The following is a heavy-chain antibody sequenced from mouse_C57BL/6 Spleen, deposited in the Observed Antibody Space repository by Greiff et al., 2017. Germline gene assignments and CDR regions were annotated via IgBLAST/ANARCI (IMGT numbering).Heavy chain of an antibody. CDR1: GYTFTDYE. Sequence: VQLQQSGAELVRPGASVTLSCKASGYTFTDYEMHWVKQTPVHGLEWIGAIDPETGGTAYNQKFKGKAILTPDKSSSTAYMELRSLTSEDSAVYYCTRGHYGSSYYYAMDYWGQGTSVTVSS. D-gene: IGHD1-1*01. CDR2: IDPETGGT. J-gene: IGHJ4*01. V-gene: IGHV1-15*01. CDR3: TRGHYGSSYYYAMDY.